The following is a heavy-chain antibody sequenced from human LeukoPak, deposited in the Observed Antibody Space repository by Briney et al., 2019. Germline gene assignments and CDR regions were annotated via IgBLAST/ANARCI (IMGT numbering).Heavy chain of an antibody. CDR2: IIGSGDNT. D-gene: IGHD3-22*01. V-gene: IGHV3-23*01. CDR3: ARDYYDSSGYPYFDY. CDR1: GFTFSSYA. J-gene: IGHJ4*02. Sequence: GGSLRLSCEASGFTFSSYAMTWVRQAPGKGLEWVSLIIGSGDNTYYADSVKGRFTISRDNSKNTLYLQMNSLRAGDTALYYCARDYYDSSGYPYFDYWGQGTLVTVSS.